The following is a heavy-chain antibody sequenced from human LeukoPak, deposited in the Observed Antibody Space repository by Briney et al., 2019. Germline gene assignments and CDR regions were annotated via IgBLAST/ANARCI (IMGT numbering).Heavy chain of an antibody. V-gene: IGHV3-33*01. D-gene: IGHD6-19*01. CDR1: GFTLSRQG. J-gene: IGHJ6*02. Sequence: GGPLRLSCAASGFTLSRQGMHWVRQAPGKGLGWGADIWNDGRNKYYADSVEGRFTISRDDSKNTVYLQMNRLRAEDTAVYRCARDAWGAVAATLDVWGQGTTVTVSS. CDR3: ARDAWGAVAATLDV. CDR2: IWNDGRNK.